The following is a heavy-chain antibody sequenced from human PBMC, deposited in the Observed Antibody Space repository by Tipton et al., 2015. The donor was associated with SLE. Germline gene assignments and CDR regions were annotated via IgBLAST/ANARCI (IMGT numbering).Heavy chain of an antibody. CDR3: AKGGQRLVNDY. CDR2: ISGSGGGT. Sequence: SLRLSCAASGFTFSSCAMTWVRQAPGKGLEWVSAISGSGGGTYYADSVKGRFIISRDNSKNTLYLQMNSLRAEDTAVYYCAKGGQRLVNDYWGQGTLVTVSS. D-gene: IGHD6-13*01. CDR1: GFTFSSCA. J-gene: IGHJ4*02. V-gene: IGHV3-23*01.